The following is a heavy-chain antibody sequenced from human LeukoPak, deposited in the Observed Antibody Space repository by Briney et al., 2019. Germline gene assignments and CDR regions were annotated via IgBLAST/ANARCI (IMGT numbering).Heavy chain of an antibody. V-gene: IGHV4-39*01. CDR3: ARQGAWGVPSNWFAP. CDR2: IYYTGST. D-gene: IGHD3-16*01. J-gene: IGHJ5*02. CDR1: GGSISRSSYY. Sequence: SETLSLTCTVSGGSISRSSYYWGWIRQPPGKGLEWPGSIYYTGSTYYNPSLKSRVTISVDTYSNQFSLKMSSVTAADTAVYYCARQGAWGVPSNWFAPGGRGPLVTVSS.